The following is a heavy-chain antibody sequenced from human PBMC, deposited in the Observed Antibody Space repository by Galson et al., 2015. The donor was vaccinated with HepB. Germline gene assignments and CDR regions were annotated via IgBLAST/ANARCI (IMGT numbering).Heavy chain of an antibody. J-gene: IGHJ4*02. CDR2: ISSSGGST. Sequence: SLRLSCAASGSSFSSYAMTWVRQAPGKGLEWVSTISSSGGSTYYADSVRGRFTISRDNSKNTLFLQMNSLRAEDMAVYYCATLPLTGDGVDYWGQGTLVTVSS. CDR3: ATLPLTGDGVDY. D-gene: IGHD7-27*01. V-gene: IGHV3-23*01. CDR1: GSSFSSYA.